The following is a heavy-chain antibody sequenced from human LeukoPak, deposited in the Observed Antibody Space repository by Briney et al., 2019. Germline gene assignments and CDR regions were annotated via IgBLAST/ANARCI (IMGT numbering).Heavy chain of an antibody. CDR3: ARDRGFSHGIDF. CDR2: IQQDGSEK. Sequence: PGGSLRLSCAASGFTFSDYWMSWVRQAPGKGLEWVANIQQDGSEKKYVDSVRGRFTISRDNAKKSLFLQVSSLRGEDTAVYYCARDRGFSHGIDFWGQGPLVSVSP. D-gene: IGHD5-18*01. J-gene: IGHJ4*02. V-gene: IGHV3-7*04. CDR1: GFTFSDYW.